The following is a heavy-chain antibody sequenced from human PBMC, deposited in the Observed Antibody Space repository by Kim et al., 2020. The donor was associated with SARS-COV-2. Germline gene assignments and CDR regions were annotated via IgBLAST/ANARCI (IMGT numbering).Heavy chain of an antibody. V-gene: IGHV2-5*01. Sequence: SPSLKSRLTITKDTSKNQVVLTMTNMDPVDTATYYCARIAAAGTGDWFDPWGQGTLVTVSS. CDR3: ARIAAAGTGDWFDP. D-gene: IGHD6-13*01. J-gene: IGHJ5*02.